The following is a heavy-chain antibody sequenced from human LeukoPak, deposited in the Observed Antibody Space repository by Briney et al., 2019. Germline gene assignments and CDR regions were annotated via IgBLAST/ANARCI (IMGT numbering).Heavy chain of an antibody. J-gene: IGHJ4*02. CDR1: GYSISSGYF. CDR2: ISHSGSS. D-gene: IGHD3-22*01. Sequence: SETLSLTCAVSGYSISSGYFWAWIRQPPGKGLEWIGSISHSGSSYSKPSLKSRVIISVDTSNNQFSLTLTSVTAADTATYYCARDGYYYDGSFEYWGQGIRVAVSS. V-gene: IGHV4-38-2*02. CDR3: ARDGYYYDGSFEY.